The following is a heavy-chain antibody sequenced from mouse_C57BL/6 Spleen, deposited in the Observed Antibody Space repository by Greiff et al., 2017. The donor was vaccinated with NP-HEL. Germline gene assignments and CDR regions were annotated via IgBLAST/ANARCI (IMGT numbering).Heavy chain of an antibody. CDR3: ARRGYGSSLYYFDY. V-gene: IGHV1-52*01. CDR1: GYTFTSYW. CDR2: IDPSDSET. Sequence: VQLQQSGAELVRPGSSVKLSCKASGYTFTSYWMHWVKQRPIQGLEWIGNIDPSDSETHYNQKFKDKATLTVDKSSSTAYMQLSSLTSEDSAVYYCARRGYGSSLYYFDYWGQGTTLTVSS. D-gene: IGHD1-1*01. J-gene: IGHJ2*01.